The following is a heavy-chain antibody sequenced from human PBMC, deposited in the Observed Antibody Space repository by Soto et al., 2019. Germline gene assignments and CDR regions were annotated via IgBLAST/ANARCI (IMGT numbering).Heavy chain of an antibody. Sequence: EVQLLESGGGLVQPGGSLRLSCAASGFTFSSYAMSWVRQAPGKGLEWVSVISGSGGSTHYVDSVKGRFTISRDNSKNTLYLQVSSLRAEDTAVYYCAKSRDAYNFYFYYGMDVWGQGTSVTVSS. CDR1: GFTFSSYA. CDR3: AKSRDAYNFYFYYGMDV. D-gene: IGHD1-1*01. CDR2: ISGSGGST. V-gene: IGHV3-23*01. J-gene: IGHJ6*02.